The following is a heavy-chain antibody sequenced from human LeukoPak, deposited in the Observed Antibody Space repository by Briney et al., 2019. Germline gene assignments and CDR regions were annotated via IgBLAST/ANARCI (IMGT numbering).Heavy chain of an antibody. CDR2: INHSGST. J-gene: IGHJ4*02. V-gene: IGHV4-34*01. Sequence: PSETLSLTCAVYGGSFSGYYWSSIRQPPGKGLEWIGEINHSGSTNYNPSLKSRVTISVDTSKNPFSLKLSSVTAADTAVYYCARDGYFDWLSPQKYFDYWGQGTLVTVSS. CDR1: GGSFSGYY. D-gene: IGHD3-9*01. CDR3: ARDGYFDWLSPQKYFDY.